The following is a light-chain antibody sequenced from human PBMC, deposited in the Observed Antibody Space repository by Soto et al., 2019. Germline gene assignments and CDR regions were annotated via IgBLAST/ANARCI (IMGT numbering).Light chain of an antibody. CDR1: QSISSN. Sequence: EIVLTQSPATLSMSPGERATLSCRACQSISSNLAWYQQKPGQSPRLLSYGASSRATGVPVRFSGSGSGVAFTLTSSGLQSEDFAVYHCQQYNRWPGTFGQGTKVDIK. V-gene: IGKV3-15*01. CDR3: QQYNRWPGT. J-gene: IGKJ1*01. CDR2: GAS.